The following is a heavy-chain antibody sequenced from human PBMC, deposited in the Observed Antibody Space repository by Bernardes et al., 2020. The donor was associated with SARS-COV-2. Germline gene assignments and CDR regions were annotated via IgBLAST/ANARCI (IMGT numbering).Heavy chain of an antibody. D-gene: IGHD3-3*01. J-gene: IGHJ4*02. CDR3: ARLRVRGYDFWSGYYTFDY. Sequence: SETLSLTCTVSVASISSSSYYWGWIRQPPGKGLEWIGSIYYSGCTYYNPSLKSRVTISVDTSKNHFSLTLSSVTAADTAVYYCARLRVRGYDFWSGYYTFDYWGKGTLVTVSS. CDR1: VASISSSSYY. CDR2: IYYSGCT. V-gene: IGHV4-39*02.